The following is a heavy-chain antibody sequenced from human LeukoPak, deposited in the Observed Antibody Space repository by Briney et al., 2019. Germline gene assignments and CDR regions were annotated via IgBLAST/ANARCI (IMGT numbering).Heavy chain of an antibody. CDR3: AKSPYCSSTSWRLHYYYMDV. D-gene: IGHD2-2*01. Sequence: ASVKVSCKASGYTFTSYGISWVRQAPGQGLEWMGWISAYNGNTNYAQKLQGRVTMTTDTSTSTAYMELRSLRSDDTAVYYCAKSPYCSSTSWRLHYYYMDVWGKGTTVTVSS. CDR1: GYTFTSYG. J-gene: IGHJ6*03. CDR2: ISAYNGNT. V-gene: IGHV1-18*01.